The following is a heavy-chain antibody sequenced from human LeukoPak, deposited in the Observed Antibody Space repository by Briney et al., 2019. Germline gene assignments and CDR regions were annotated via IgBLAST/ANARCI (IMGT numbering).Heavy chain of an antibody. D-gene: IGHD1-26*01. V-gene: IGHV1-46*01. CDR1: GYTFTSYS. CDR3: ARSRSGTYLLAY. CDR2: INPSGSST. Sequence: ASVKVSCKASGYTFTSYSIHWVRQAPGQGLKWLGIINPSGSSTTYAQKFQGRVTMTRDTSTSTVYMELSSLRSEDTAVYYCARSRSGTYLLAYWGQGTLVTVSS. J-gene: IGHJ4*02.